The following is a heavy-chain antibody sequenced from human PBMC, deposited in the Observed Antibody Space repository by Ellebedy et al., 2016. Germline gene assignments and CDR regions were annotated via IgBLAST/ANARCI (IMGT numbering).Heavy chain of an antibody. J-gene: IGHJ3*01. V-gene: IGHV3-23*01. D-gene: IGHD2-15*01. CDR2: ISVTGGSL. Sequence: GESLKISXVASGFTFSSVAMSWVRQAPGKGLEWVSTISVTGGSLYYADSVKGRFTTSRDNSKNTLYLQMNSLRAEDTAVYYCAKGQLVVAAAEWGRAAGWGRALDLWGRGTVVTVSS. CDR3: AKGQLVVAAAEWGRAAGWGRALDL. CDR1: GFTFSSVA.